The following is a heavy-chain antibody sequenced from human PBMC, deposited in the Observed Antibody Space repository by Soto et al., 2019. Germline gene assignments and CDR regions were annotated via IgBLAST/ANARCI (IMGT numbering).Heavy chain of an antibody. J-gene: IGHJ6*02. CDR1: GYTLTELS. V-gene: IGHV1-24*01. Sequence: AASVKVSCKVSGYTLTELSMHWVRQAPGKGLEWMGGFDPEDGETIYAQKFQGRVTMTEDTSTDTAYMELSSLRSEDTAVYYCATGRRVITGPRLGMDVWGQGTTVTVSS. CDR2: FDPEDGET. CDR3: ATGRRVITGPRLGMDV. D-gene: IGHD1-20*01.